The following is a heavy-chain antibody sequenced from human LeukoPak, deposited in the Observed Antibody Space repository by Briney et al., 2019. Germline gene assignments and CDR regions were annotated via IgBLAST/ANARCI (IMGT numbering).Heavy chain of an antibody. Sequence: SETLSLTCTVSGGSISSYYWSWIRQPAGKGLEWIGRIYTSGSTNYNPSLKSRVTMSVDTSKNQFSLKLSSVTAADTAVYYCARGFYCSSTSCRTYFDYWGQGTLVTVSS. CDR3: ARGFYCSSTSCRTYFDY. V-gene: IGHV4-4*07. J-gene: IGHJ4*02. D-gene: IGHD2-2*01. CDR1: GGSISSYY. CDR2: IYTSGST.